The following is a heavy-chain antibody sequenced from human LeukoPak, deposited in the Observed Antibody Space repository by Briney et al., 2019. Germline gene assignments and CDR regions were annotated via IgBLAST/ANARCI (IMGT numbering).Heavy chain of an antibody. J-gene: IGHJ6*03. V-gene: IGHV4-4*02. D-gene: IGHD6-19*01. Sequence: SETLSLTCAVSGGSISSSNWWSWVRQPPGKGLEWIGEIYHSGSTNYNPSLKSRVTISVDKSKNQFSLKLSSVTAADTAVYYCARMQQWLVGYYYYYMDVWGKGTTVTVSS. CDR3: ARMQQWLVGYYYYYMDV. CDR1: GGSISSSNW. CDR2: IYHSGST.